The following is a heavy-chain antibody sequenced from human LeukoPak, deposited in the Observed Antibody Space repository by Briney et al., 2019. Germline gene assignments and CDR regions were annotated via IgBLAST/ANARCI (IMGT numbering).Heavy chain of an antibody. CDR1: GGSISSSSYY. D-gene: IGHD6-6*01. CDR2: IYYSGST. Sequence: SETLSLTCTVSGGSISSSSYYWVWIRQPPGKGLEWIGSIYYSGSTYYNPSLKSRVTISVDTSKNQFSLKLSSVTAADTAVYYCARVGSIAARPSWFDPWGQGTLVAVSS. J-gene: IGHJ5*02. V-gene: IGHV4-39*07. CDR3: ARVGSIAARPSWFDP.